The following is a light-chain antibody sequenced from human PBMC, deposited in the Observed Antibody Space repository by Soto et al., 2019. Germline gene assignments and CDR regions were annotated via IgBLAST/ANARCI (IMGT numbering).Light chain of an antibody. Sequence: ALAQPPSASGTPGQRVTLSCSGSTSNIRNNPVTWFQQFPGTAPKLLIYTNNQRPSGVPDRFSGTKSDTAASLAISGLQSADEADYYCSAWDGSLNNFVFGTGPKSPS. CDR3: SAWDGSLNNFV. CDR1: TSNIRNNP. CDR2: TNN. J-gene: IGLJ1*01. V-gene: IGLV1-44*01.